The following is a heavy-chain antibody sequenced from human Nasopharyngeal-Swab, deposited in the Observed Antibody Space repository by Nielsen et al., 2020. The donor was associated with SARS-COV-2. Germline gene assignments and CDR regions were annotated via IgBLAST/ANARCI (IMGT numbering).Heavy chain of an antibody. CDR2: IWYDGSNK. CDR3: ARDFGIAAAGSDVDY. CDR1: GFTFSSYG. J-gene: IGHJ4*02. Sequence: SLKISCAASGFTFSSYGMHWVRQAPGKGLEWVAVIWYDGSNKYYADSVKGRFTISRDNSKNTLYLQMNSLRAEDTAVYYCARDFGIAAAGSDVDYWGQGTLVTVSS. D-gene: IGHD6-13*01. V-gene: IGHV3-33*01.